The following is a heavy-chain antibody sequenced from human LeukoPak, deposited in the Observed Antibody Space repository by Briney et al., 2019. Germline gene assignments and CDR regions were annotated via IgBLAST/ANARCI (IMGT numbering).Heavy chain of an antibody. CDR2: IYSGGST. CDR1: GFTVSSNY. V-gene: IGHV3-53*01. CDR3: ARVQKPASWYRGLYYFDY. J-gene: IGHJ4*02. Sequence: PGGSLRLSCAASGFTVSSNYMSWVRQAPGKGLEWVSVIYSGGSTYYADSVKGRFTISRDNSKSTLYIQMNSLRAEDTAVYYCARVQKPASWYRGLYYFDYWGQGTLVTVSS. D-gene: IGHD6-13*01.